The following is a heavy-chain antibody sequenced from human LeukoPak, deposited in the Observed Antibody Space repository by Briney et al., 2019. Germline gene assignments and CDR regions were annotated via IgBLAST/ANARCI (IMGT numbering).Heavy chain of an antibody. J-gene: IGHJ4*02. D-gene: IGHD6-19*01. CDR1: GFTFSTYA. V-gene: IGHV3-30-3*01. CDR3: ARGGSSGWYGYYFDY. CDR2: ISFDGSYK. Sequence: QPGRSLLLSCASSGFTFSTYAIHGVRQPPGKVLGWAAVISFDGSYKYYADFVKGRISISRNTSKNPFFLLMSRLSVDDPACYCCARGGSSGWYGYYFDYCGQGTPVTVSS.